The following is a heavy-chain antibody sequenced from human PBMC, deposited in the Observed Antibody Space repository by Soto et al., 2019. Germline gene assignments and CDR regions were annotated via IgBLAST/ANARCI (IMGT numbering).Heavy chain of an antibody. CDR1: GGSISSGGYY. CDR2: IYYSGIT. CDR3: ARERTTVVSYDAFDI. Sequence: PSETLSLTCTVSGGSISSGGYYWSWIRQHPGKGLEWIGYIYYSGITYYNPSLKSRVTISVDTSKNQFSLKLSSVTAADTAVYYCARERTTVVSYDAFDIWGQGTMVTVSS. D-gene: IGHD4-17*01. V-gene: IGHV4-31*03. J-gene: IGHJ3*02.